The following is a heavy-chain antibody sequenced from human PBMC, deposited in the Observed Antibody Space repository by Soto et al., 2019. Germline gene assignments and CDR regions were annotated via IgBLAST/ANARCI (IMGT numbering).Heavy chain of an antibody. CDR3: ARDRSSRRENWFDP. J-gene: IGHJ5*02. CDR2: ISSSSSYI. CDR1: GFAFSRYS. V-gene: IGHV3-21*01. Sequence: GALRLSCAASGFAFSRYSMNWVRQEQGKGLEWVSSISSSSSYIYYADSVKGRFTISRDNAKNSLYLQMNSMRAEDTAVYYCARDRSSRRENWFDPWGQGTLVTVSS. D-gene: IGHD6-6*01.